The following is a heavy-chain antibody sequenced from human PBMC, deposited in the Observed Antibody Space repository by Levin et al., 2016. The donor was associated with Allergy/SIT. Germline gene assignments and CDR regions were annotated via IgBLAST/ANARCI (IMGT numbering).Heavy chain of an antibody. D-gene: IGHD1-26*01. CDR2: IYYSGST. Sequence: WIRQPPGKGLEWIGYIYYSGSTNYNPSLKSRVTISVDMSKNQFSLKLSSVTAADTAVYYCARSADRYSGTYYDYWGQGTLVTVSS. J-gene: IGHJ4*02. V-gene: IGHV4-59*01. CDR3: ARSADRYSGTYYDY.